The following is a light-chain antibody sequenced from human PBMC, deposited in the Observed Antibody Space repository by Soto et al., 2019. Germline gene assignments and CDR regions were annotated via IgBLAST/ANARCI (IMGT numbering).Light chain of an antibody. Sequence: DIQMTPSPSSLSASVGDRVTITCRASQSISSYLNWYQQKPGKAPKLLIYAASSLQSGVPSRFSGSGSGTDFTLTISSLQPEDFATYYCQQSYSTPLTFGGGTKVDTK. CDR1: QSISSY. CDR2: AAS. J-gene: IGKJ4*01. V-gene: IGKV1-39*01. CDR3: QQSYSTPLT.